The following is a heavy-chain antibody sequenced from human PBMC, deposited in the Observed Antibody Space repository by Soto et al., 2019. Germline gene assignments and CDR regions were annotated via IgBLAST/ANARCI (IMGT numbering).Heavy chain of an antibody. CDR3: ATDYGDYVGAFDI. V-gene: IGHV4-59*01. CDR1: GGSISRYF. D-gene: IGHD4-17*01. CDR2: IYSSGTI. J-gene: IGHJ3*02. Sequence: SASLSLTCTVSGGSISRYFWSCIRQSPGKGLEWIIHIYSSGTINYNPSLKSRVTISVDTSKNQFSLKLRSVTAADTAVYYCATDYGDYVGAFDIWGQGTMVTVSS.